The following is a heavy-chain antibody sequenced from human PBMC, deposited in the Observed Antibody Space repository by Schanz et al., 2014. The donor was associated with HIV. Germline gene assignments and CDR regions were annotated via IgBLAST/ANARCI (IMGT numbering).Heavy chain of an antibody. V-gene: IGHV3-30*18. J-gene: IGHJ6*02. CDR2: ISYDGSKK. Sequence: QVQLEESGGGVVQPGRSLRLSCAASRFTFSSYGMHWVRQAPGKGLEWVAGISYDGSKKYYSDSVKGRFTISRDNSKNTLYLQMNSLRAADTAVYYCAKDEGGGYYYYGMDVWGQGTTVTVSS. D-gene: IGHD3-16*01. CDR1: RFTFSSYG. CDR3: AKDEGGGYYYYGMDV.